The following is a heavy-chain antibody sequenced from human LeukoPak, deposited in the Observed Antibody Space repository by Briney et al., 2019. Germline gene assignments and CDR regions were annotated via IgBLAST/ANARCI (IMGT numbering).Heavy chain of an antibody. D-gene: IGHD6-13*01. V-gene: IGHV4-59*01. Sequence: SETLSLTCTVSGGSISSYYWSWIRRPPGKGLEWIGYIYYSGSTNYNPSLKSRVTISVDTSKNQFSLKLSSVTAADTAVYYCARESIAAPNWFDPWGQGTLVTVSS. J-gene: IGHJ5*02. CDR3: ARESIAAPNWFDP. CDR1: GGSISSYY. CDR2: IYYSGST.